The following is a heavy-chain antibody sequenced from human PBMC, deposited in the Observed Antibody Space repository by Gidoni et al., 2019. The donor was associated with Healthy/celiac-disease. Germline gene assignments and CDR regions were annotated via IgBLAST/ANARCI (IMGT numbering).Heavy chain of an antibody. Sequence: QVQLQESGPGLVKPSETLSLTCTVSGGSISRYYWSWIRQPPGKGLEWIGYIYYSGSTNYNPSLKSRVTISVDTSKNQFSLKLSSVTAADTAVYYCARERGPLYFGGYSYGDDAFDIWGQGTMVTVSS. V-gene: IGHV4-59*01. CDR3: ARERGPLYFGGYSYGDDAFDI. CDR2: IYYSGST. CDR1: GGSISRYY. J-gene: IGHJ3*02. D-gene: IGHD5-18*01.